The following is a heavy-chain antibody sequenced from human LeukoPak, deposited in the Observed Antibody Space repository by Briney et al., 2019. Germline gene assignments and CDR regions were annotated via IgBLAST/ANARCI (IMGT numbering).Heavy chain of an antibody. J-gene: IGHJ4*02. Sequence: ASVKVSCKASGYTFTSYDINWVRQATGQGLEWMGWMNPNSGNTGYAQKFQGRVTMTRNTSISTAYMELSSLSSEDTAVYYCARGRRIVGAICYYWGQEPLVTFSS. CDR3: ARGRRIVGAICYY. V-gene: IGHV1-8*01. CDR2: MNPNSGNT. CDR1: GYTFTSYD. D-gene: IGHD1-26*01.